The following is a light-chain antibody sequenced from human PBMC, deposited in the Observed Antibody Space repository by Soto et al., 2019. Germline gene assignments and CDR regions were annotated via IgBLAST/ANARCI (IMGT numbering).Light chain of an antibody. CDR1: SSNIGTNT. V-gene: IGLV1-44*01. CDR2: STN. CDR3: AAWDDSLNGPV. Sequence: QSVLTQPPSASGTPGQRFTISCSGSSSNIGTNTVNWYHQLPGTAPKLLIHSTNQRPSGVPDRFSGSKSGTSASLAISGLQSEAEADYYCAAWDDSLNGPVFGGGTKLSVL. J-gene: IGLJ3*02.